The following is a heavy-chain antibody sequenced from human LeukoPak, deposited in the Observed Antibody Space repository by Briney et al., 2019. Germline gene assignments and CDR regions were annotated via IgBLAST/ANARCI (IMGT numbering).Heavy chain of an antibody. J-gene: IGHJ6*04. D-gene: IGHD3-9*01. CDR3: ARDSRLEWDDILSGISDV. V-gene: IGHV3-21*01. Sequence: GGSLRLSCAASGFTFSHAWMSWVREAPGKGLGWVSCISSSGTYIYYADSVKGRFTISRDNAKNSLYLKINSLRAEDTAVYYCARDSRLEWDDILSGISDVWGKGTTVTVSS. CDR2: ISSSGTYI. CDR1: GFTFSHAW.